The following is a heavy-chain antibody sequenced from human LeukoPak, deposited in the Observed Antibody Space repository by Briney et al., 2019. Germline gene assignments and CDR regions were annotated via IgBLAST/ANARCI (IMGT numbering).Heavy chain of an antibody. J-gene: IGHJ5*02. Sequence: ASVKVSCKASGGTFSSYAISWVRQAPGQGLEWMGGIIPIFGTANYAQKFRGRVTITTDESTSTAYMELSSLRSEDTAVYYCARQLRAPARGWFDPWGQGTLVTVSS. CDR3: ARQLRAPARGWFDP. CDR1: GGTFSSYA. D-gene: IGHD6-6*01. CDR2: IIPIFGTA. V-gene: IGHV1-69*05.